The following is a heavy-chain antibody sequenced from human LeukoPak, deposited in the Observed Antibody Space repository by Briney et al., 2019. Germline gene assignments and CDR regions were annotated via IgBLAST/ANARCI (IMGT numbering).Heavy chain of an antibody. D-gene: IGHD3-16*01. CDR3: ARDRSNLWGYGMDV. Sequence: SETLSLTCTVSGGPISSGGYYWSWIRQHPGKGLEWIGYIYYSGSTYYNPSLKSRVTISVDTSKNQFSLKLSSVTAADTAVYYCARDRSNLWGYGMDVWGQGTTVTVSS. CDR1: GGPISSGGYY. V-gene: IGHV4-31*03. CDR2: IYYSGST. J-gene: IGHJ6*02.